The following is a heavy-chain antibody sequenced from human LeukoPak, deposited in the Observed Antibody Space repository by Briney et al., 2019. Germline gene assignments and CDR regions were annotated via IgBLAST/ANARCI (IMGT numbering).Heavy chain of an antibody. V-gene: IGHV3-30*01. J-gene: IGHJ4*01. Sequence: GGSLRLSCAASGFSFSSYALHWVRQAPGKGLEWVAGVSFDGQIQYYADSVQGRFNVSRDDSKNTVFLQMNTLTADDTAVYYRAKARGYSGYDYFDYWGHGALVTVSS. CDR1: GFSFSSYA. CDR3: AKARGYSGYDYFDY. CDR2: VSFDGQIQ. D-gene: IGHD5-12*01.